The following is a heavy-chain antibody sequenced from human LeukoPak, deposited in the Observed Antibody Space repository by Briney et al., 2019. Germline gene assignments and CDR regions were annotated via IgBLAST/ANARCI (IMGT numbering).Heavy chain of an antibody. J-gene: IGHJ4*02. CDR1: GGSISISSYY. V-gene: IGHV4-39*07. CDR3: ARVYSYDSSGRFDY. CDR2: IYYSGGT. Sequence: SETLSLTCTVSGGSISISSYYWGWIRQPPGKGLEWIGSIYYSGGTYYNPSLKSRVTISIDTSKNHFSLKLSSVTAADTAVYYCARVYSYDSSGRFDYWGQGTLVTVSS. D-gene: IGHD3-22*01.